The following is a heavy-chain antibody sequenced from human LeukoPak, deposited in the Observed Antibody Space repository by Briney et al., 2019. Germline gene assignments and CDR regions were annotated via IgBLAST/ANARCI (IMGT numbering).Heavy chain of an antibody. Sequence: ASVTVSCKASGYTFTSYAMHWVRQAPGQRLEWMGWINAGNGNTKYSQKFQGRVTITRDTSASTAYMELSSLRSEGTAVYYCARRFSMVRGDPFDPWGQGTLVTVSS. CDR2: INAGNGNT. J-gene: IGHJ5*02. V-gene: IGHV1-3*01. CDR1: GYTFTSYA. D-gene: IGHD3-10*01. CDR3: ARRFSMVRGDPFDP.